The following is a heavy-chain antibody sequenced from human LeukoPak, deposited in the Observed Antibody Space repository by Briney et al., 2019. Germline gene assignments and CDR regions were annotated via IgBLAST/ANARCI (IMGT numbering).Heavy chain of an antibody. V-gene: IGHV3-48*01. D-gene: IGHD3-10*01. CDR2: ISSSSSTI. J-gene: IGHJ4*02. Sequence: PGGSLRLSCAASGFTFSSYSMNWVRQAPGKGLEWVSYISSSSSTIYYADSVKGRFTISRDNAKNSLYLQMNSLRAEDTAVYYCASGYGSGSYYNQGDDYWGQGTLVTVSS. CDR3: ASGYGSGSYYNQGDDY. CDR1: GFTFSSYS.